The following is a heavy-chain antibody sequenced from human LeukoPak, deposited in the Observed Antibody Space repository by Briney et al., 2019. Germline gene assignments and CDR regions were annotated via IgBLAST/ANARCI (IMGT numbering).Heavy chain of an antibody. J-gene: IGHJ4*02. V-gene: IGHV3-30*01. CDR3: ARVRYYDSSGYYYDY. D-gene: IGHD3-22*01. CDR2: ISYDGSNK. CDR1: GFTFSSYA. Sequence: GGSLRLSCAASGFTFSSYAMHWVRQAPGKGLEWVAVISYDGSNKYYADSVKGRFTISRDNSKNTLYLQMNSLRAEDTAVYYCARVRYYDSSGYYYDYWGQGTLVTVSS.